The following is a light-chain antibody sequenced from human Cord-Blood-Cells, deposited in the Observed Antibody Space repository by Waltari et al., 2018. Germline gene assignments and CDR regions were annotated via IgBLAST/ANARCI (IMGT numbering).Light chain of an antibody. Sequence: EIVFTQSPATLSLSPVERATLSCRASQSVSSYLAWYQQKPGQAPRLLIYDASNRATGIPARFSGSGSGTDFTLTISSLEPEDFAVYYCQQRSNWPHPFGQGTRLEIK. CDR3: QQRSNWPHP. J-gene: IGKJ5*01. CDR2: DAS. V-gene: IGKV3-11*01. CDR1: QSVSSY.